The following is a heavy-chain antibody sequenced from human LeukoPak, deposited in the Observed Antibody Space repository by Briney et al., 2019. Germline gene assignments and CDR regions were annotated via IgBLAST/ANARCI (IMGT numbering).Heavy chain of an antibody. CDR3: ARFLYYFDY. CDR1: GGSISSYY. J-gene: IGHJ4*02. CDR2: IYYSGST. V-gene: IGHV4-59*01. Sequence: SETLSLTCTVSGGSISSYYWSWIRQPPGKGLEWIGYIYYSGSTNYNPSLKSRATISVDTSKNQFSLKLSSVTAADTAVYYCARFLYYFDYWGQGTLVTVSS.